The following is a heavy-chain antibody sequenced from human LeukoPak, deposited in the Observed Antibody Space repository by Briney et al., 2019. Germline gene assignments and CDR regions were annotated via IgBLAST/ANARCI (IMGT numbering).Heavy chain of an antibody. CDR3: ATPVVPAADSVPEVAFDI. CDR1: GYTFISYD. Sequence: ASVKVSCKASGYTFISYDINWVRQATGQGLEWMGWINPNSGGTNYAQKFQGRVTMTRDTSISTAYMELSRLRSDDTAVYYCATPVVPAADSVPEVAFDIWGQGTMVTVSS. V-gene: IGHV1-2*02. D-gene: IGHD2-2*01. CDR2: INPNSGGT. J-gene: IGHJ3*02.